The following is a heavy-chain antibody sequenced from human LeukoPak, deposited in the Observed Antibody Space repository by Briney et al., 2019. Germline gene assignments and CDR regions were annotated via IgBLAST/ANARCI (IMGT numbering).Heavy chain of an antibody. Sequence: SETLSLTCSVSGDSISSFYWNWIRQSPGKGLEWIGNIHYSGNSNYNPSLKSRVTMSIDTSRKQFFLKLTSVTAADTAVYYCARRITMIIGFQHWGQGTLVTVSS. CDR2: IHYSGNS. D-gene: IGHD3-22*01. J-gene: IGHJ1*01. CDR1: GDSISSFY. V-gene: IGHV4-59*08. CDR3: ARRITMIIGFQH.